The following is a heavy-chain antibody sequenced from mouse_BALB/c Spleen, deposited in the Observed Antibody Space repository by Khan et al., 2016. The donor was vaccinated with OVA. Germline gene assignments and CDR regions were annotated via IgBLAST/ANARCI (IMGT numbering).Heavy chain of an antibody. Sequence: VQLKESGPDLVKPGASVKISCKASGYSFTGYYLHWVKQSHGKSLEWIGRVNPNNGGTSYNQKFKGKAILTVDKSTNTAYMELRSLTSEDSAVYSCAIYHGYFDVWGAGTTVTVSS. V-gene: IGHV1-26*01. D-gene: IGHD1-1*01. CDR3: AIYHGYFDV. CDR1: GYSFTGYY. CDR2: VNPNNGGT. J-gene: IGHJ1*01.